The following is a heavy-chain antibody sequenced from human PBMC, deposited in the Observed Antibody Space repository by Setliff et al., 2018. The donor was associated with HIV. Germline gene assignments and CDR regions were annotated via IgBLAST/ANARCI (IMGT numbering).Heavy chain of an antibody. V-gene: IGHV3-74*01. CDR3: GYLEVTKLRSEDMAIYYCVRVRVGGSLYFDF. D-gene: IGHD1-26*01. CDR2: INGDGGSP. J-gene: IGHJ4*02. CDR1: GFKFDDYW. Sequence: GGSLRLSCAVSGFKFDDYWMHWIRRSPGKGPVWVSRINGDGGSPGYADFVKGRFTVSRDNLRNTLYLQMNRISFTRDTSANIGYLEVTKLRSEDMAIYYCVRVRVGGSLYFDFWGQGTPVTVSS.